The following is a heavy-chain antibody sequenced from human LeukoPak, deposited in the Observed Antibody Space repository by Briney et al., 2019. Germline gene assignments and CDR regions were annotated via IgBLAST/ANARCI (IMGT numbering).Heavy chain of an antibody. CDR3: AKGPVVTLTLYYYYMDV. CDR2: ISGSGGST. J-gene: IGHJ6*03. V-gene: IGHV3-23*01. Sequence: GGSLRLSCAASGFTFSSYAMSWVRQAPGKGLEWVSAISGSGGSTYYADSVKGRFTISRDNSKNTLYLQMNSLRAEDTAVYYCAKGPVVTLTLYYYYMDVWGKGTTVTISS. CDR1: GFTFSSYA. D-gene: IGHD4-23*01.